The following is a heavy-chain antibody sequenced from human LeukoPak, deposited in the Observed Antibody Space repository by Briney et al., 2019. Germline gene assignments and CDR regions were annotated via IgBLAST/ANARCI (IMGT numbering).Heavy chain of an antibody. CDR2: INPSGDST. CDR3: ARENDDGNNWFDP. D-gene: IGHD1-1*01. J-gene: IGHJ5*02. CDR1: GYSFSSYY. Sequence: AAVKVSCKASGYSFSSYYMHWVRQAPGQGLEWIGIINPSGDSTTYAPKFQGQAIMTRGTSTRTVYMELGSLKSDATAVYYCARENDDGNNWFDPWGQGTLVTVSS. V-gene: IGHV1-46*01.